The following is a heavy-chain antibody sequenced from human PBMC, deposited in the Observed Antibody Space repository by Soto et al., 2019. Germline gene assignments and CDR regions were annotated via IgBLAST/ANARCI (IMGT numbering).Heavy chain of an antibody. Sequence: QVQLVESGGGVVQPGRSLRLSCAASGFTFSSYGMHWVRQAPGKGLEWVAVIWYDGSNKYYADSVKGRFTISSDNSKHALYLQMNSLRAEDTAVYYCARDLTPLDCGGDCYGIGYWGQGNLVIV. J-gene: IGHJ4*02. V-gene: IGHV3-33*01. CDR2: IWYDGSNK. CDR1: GFTFSSYG. D-gene: IGHD2-21*01. CDR3: ARDLTPLDCGGDCYGIGY.